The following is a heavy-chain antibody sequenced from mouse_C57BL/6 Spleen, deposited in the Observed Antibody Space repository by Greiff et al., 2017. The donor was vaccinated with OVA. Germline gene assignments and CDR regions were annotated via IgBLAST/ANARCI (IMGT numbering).Heavy chain of an antibody. J-gene: IGHJ1*03. V-gene: IGHV1-15*01. CDR1: GYTFTDYE. CDR3: TIRFSSSYEYFDV. Sequence: QVQLQQSVAELVRPGASVTLSCKASGYTFTDYEMHWVKQTPVHGLEWIGAIDPETGGTAYNQKFKGKAILTADKSSSTAYMELRSLTSEDSAVYYCTIRFSSSYEYFDVWGTGTTVTVSS. D-gene: IGHD1-1*01. CDR2: IDPETGGT.